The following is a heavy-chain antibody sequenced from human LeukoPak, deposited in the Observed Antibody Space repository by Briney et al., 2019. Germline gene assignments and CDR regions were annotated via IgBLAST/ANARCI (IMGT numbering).Heavy chain of an antibody. J-gene: IGHJ5*02. CDR2: ISWNSGSI. CDR3: AEAAYYYDSSGYTS. V-gene: IGHV3-9*01. CDR1: GFTFDDYA. D-gene: IGHD3-22*01. Sequence: GGSLRLSCAASGFTFDDYAMHWVRQAPGKGLEWVSGISWNSGSIGYADSVKGRFTISRDNAKNSLYLQMNSLRAEDTALYYCAEAAYYYDSSGYTSWGQGTLVTVSS.